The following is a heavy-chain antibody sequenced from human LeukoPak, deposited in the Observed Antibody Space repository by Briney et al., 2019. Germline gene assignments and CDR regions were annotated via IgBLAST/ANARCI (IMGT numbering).Heavy chain of an antibody. V-gene: IGHV4-34*01. CDR2: INHSGST. CDR3: AREGDYCTNGVCHFDY. D-gene: IGHD2-8*01. J-gene: IGHJ4*02. Sequence: PSETLSLTCAVYGGSFSGYYWSWIRQPPGKGLEWIGEINHSGSTNYNPSLKSRVTISVDTSKNRFSLKLSSVTAADTAVYYCAREGDYCTNGVCHFDYWGQGTLVTVSS. CDR1: GGSFSGYY.